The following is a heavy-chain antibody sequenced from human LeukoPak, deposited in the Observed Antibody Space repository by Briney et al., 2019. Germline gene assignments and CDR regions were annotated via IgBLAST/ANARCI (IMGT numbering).Heavy chain of an antibody. Sequence: GGSLRLSCAASGFTFSSYAMHWVRQAPGKGLEWVAVISYDGSNKYYADSVKGRSTISRDNSKNTLYLQMNSLRAEDTAVYYCARSPSSFESSPDYYYYGMDVWGQGITVTISS. D-gene: IGHD1-26*01. CDR1: GFTFSSYA. CDR2: ISYDGSNK. CDR3: ARSPSSFESSPDYYYYGMDV. V-gene: IGHV3-30-3*01. J-gene: IGHJ6*02.